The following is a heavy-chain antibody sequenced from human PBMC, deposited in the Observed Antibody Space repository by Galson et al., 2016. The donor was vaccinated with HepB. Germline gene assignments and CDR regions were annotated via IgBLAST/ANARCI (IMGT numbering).Heavy chain of an antibody. J-gene: IGHJ3*02. CDR1: GFTVSSNY. D-gene: IGHD5-18*01. V-gene: IGHV3-53*01. CDR3: ASAVRLRDTAKDNFWAFDI. CDR2: IYIGGRT. Sequence: SCAASGFTVSSNYMSWVRQAPGKGLEWVSVIYIGGRTYYADSVKGRFTISRDNSKNTLYLQMNSLRAEDTAVYYCASAVRLRDTAKDNFWAFDIWGQGTMVTVSS.